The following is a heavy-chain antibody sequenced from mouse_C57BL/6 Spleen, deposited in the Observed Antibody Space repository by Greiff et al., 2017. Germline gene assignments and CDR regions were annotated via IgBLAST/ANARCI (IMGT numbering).Heavy chain of an antibody. CDR1: GYTFTDYY. J-gene: IGHJ2*01. CDR2: INPNNGGT. V-gene: IGHV1-26*01. Sequence: EVQLQQSGPELVKPGASVKISCKASGYTFTDYYMNWVKQSHGKSLEWIGDINPNNGGTRYNQKFKGKATLTVDKSSSTAYMELSSLTSEDSAVYYCARENYGSSPLGYWGQGTTLTVSS. CDR3: ARENYGSSPLGY. D-gene: IGHD1-1*01.